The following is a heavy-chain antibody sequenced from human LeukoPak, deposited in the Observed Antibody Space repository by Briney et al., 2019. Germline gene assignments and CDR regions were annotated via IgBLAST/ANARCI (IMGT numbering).Heavy chain of an antibody. D-gene: IGHD3-10*01. V-gene: IGHV4-59*08. CDR1: GGSISSYY. Sequence: RPSETLSLTCTVSGGSISSYYWSWIRQPPGKGLEWIGYIYYSGSTNYNPSLKSRVTISVDTSKNQFSLKLSSVTAADTAVYYCATMGTMLLDFGYWGQGTLVTVSS. J-gene: IGHJ4*02. CDR3: ATMGTMLLDFGY. CDR2: IYYSGST.